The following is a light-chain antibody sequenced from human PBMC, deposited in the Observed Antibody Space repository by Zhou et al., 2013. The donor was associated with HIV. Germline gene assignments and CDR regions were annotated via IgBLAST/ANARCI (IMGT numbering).Light chain of an antibody. CDR1: QSIDGY. CDR2: TAS. CDR3: QQSYSTPRT. Sequence: DIQMTQSPSSLSASVGDRVTISCRASQSIDGYLNWYQQRPGKAPKVLIYTASTLQSGVPSRFSGSGYGTDFTLTISSLQPEDFATYYCQQSYSTPRTFGQGTKVEIK. J-gene: IGKJ1*01. V-gene: IGKV1-39*01.